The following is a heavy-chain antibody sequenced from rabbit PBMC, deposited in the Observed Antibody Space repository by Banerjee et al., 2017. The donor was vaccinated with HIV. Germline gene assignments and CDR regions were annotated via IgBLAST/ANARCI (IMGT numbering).Heavy chain of an antibody. J-gene: IGHJ3*01. CDR3: ARLSSDWTYLEL. V-gene: IGHV1S45*01. D-gene: IGHD8-1*01. CDR2: IYTTGTWT. Sequence: QEQVVESGGGLVKPGASLTLTCTASGFSFSNKYVMCWVRQAPGKGLEWIACIYTTGTWTYYASWVNGRFTISKTSTTVTLQMTSLTAADTATYFCARLSSDWTYLELWGQGTLVTVS. CDR1: GFSFSNKYV.